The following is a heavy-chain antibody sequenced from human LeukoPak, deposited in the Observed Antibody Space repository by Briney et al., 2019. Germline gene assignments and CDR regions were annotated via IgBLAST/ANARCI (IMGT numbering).Heavy chain of an antibody. D-gene: IGHD6-13*01. J-gene: IGHJ3*02. Sequence: SETLSLTCTVSGGSISSYYWSWIRQPPGKGLEWIGYIYYSGSTNYNPSLKSRVTISVDTSKNQFSLTLSSVTAADTAVYYCARYLAAAGTKNAFDIWGQGTMVTVSS. CDR3: ARYLAAAGTKNAFDI. CDR2: IYYSGST. V-gene: IGHV4-59*01. CDR1: GGSISSYY.